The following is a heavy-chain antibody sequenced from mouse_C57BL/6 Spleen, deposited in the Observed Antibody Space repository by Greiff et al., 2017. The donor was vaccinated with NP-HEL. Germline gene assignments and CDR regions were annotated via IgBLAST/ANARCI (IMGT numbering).Heavy chain of an antibody. D-gene: IGHD1-1*01. CDR3: TRGRIYYYGSSYEEDAMDY. CDR1: GYTFTDYE. CDR2: IDPETGGT. Sequence: VKLQESGAELVRPGASVTLSCKASGYTFTDYEMHWVKQTPVHGLEWIGAIDPETGGTAYNQKFKGKAILTADKSSSTAYMELRSLTSEDSAVYYCTRGRIYYYGSSYEEDAMDYWGQGTSVTVSS. J-gene: IGHJ4*01. V-gene: IGHV1-15*01.